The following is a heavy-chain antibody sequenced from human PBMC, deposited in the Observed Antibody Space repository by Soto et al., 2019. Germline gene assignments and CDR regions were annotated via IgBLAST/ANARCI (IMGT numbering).Heavy chain of an antibody. Sequence: PSETLSLTCTVSGGSISSYYWSWIRQPPGKGLEWIGYIYYSGSTNYNPSLKSRVTISVDTSKNQFSLKLSSVTAADTAVYYCARDGTLTPAFTGIAAAGTLAGFDPWGQGTLVTVSS. V-gene: IGHV4-59*01. CDR3: ARDGTLTPAFTGIAAAGTLAGFDP. CDR1: GGSISSYY. D-gene: IGHD6-13*01. CDR2: IYYSGST. J-gene: IGHJ5*02.